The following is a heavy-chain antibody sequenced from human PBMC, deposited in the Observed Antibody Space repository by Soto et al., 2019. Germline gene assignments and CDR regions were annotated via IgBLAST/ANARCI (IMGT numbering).Heavy chain of an antibody. D-gene: IGHD2-15*01. CDR1: GFTFSNAW. J-gene: IGHJ3*02. Sequence: GGSLRLSCAASGFTFSNAWMSWVRQAPGKGLEWVGRIKSKTDGGTTDYAAPVKGRFTISRDDSKNTLYLQMYSLKTEDTAVYYCTTADTDIVVVESGSLHDAFDIWGQGTMVTVSS. CDR3: TTADTDIVVVESGSLHDAFDI. CDR2: IKSKTDGGTT. V-gene: IGHV3-15*01.